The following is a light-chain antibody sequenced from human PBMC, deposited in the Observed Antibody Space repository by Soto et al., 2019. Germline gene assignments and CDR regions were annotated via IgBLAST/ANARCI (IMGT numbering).Light chain of an antibody. CDR2: GAS. CDR1: QSVSSSY. V-gene: IGKV3-20*01. CDR3: QQYGSSTT. Sequence: EIVLTQSPGTLSLSPGERATLSCRASQSVSSSYLAWYQQKPGQAPRLRIYGASSRATGLPDRFRGSGSGTYFALTVSRLEPEDFAVYYCQQYGSSTTYGEGPKVEFK. J-gene: IGKJ1*01.